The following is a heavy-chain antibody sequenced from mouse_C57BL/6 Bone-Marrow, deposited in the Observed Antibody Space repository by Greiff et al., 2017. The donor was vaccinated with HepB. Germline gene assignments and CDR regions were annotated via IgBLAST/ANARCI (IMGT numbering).Heavy chain of an antibody. D-gene: IGHD2-4*01. Sequence: EVQRVESGGGLVKPGGSLKLSCAASGFTFSSYAMSWVRQTPEKRLEWVATISDGGSYTYYPDNVKGRFTISRDNAKNNLYLQMSHLKSEDTAMYYCAREGYDSDYWGQGTTLTVSS. J-gene: IGHJ2*01. CDR2: ISDGGSYT. CDR1: GFTFSSYA. V-gene: IGHV5-4*01. CDR3: AREGYDSDY.